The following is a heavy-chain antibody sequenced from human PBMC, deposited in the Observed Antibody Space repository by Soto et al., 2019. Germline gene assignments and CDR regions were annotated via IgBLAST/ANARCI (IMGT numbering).Heavy chain of an antibody. V-gene: IGHV3-21*01. J-gene: IGHJ4*02. CDR1: GFTFSSYS. CDR2: ISSSSSYI. CDR3: ARDPPYCSGGSCYWDC. D-gene: IGHD2-15*01. Sequence: GGSLRLSCAASGFTFSSYSMNWVRQAPGKGLEWVSSISSSSSYIYYADSVKGRFTISRDNAKNSLYLQMNSLRAEDTAVYYCARDPPYCSGGSCYWDCWGRETRLTVSS.